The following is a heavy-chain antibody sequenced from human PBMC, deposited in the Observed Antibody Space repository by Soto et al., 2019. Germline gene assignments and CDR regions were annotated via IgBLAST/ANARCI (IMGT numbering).Heavy chain of an antibody. V-gene: IGHV3-9*01. CDR3: AKDPIGAPGAFDI. CDR1: GFTFDDYA. J-gene: IGHJ3*02. CDR2: ISWNSGSM. Sequence: GGSLRLSCAASGFTFDDYAMHWVRQAPGKGLEWVSGISWNSGSMGYADSVKGRFTISRDNAKNSLYLQMNSLRAEDTALYYCAKDPIGAPGAFDIWGQGTTVTVSS.